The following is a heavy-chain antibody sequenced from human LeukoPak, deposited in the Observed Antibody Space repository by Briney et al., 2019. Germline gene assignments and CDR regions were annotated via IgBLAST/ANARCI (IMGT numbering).Heavy chain of an antibody. CDR2: IYYSGST. J-gene: IGHJ4*02. CDR3: AREMYSYGYSAFVY. CDR1: GGSISSYY. D-gene: IGHD5-18*01. Sequence: LETLSLTCTVSGGSISSYYWSWIRQPPGKGLEWIGYIYYSGSTNYNPSLKSRVTISVDTSKNQFSLKLSSVTAADTAVYYCAREMYSYGYSAFVYWGQGTLVTVSS. V-gene: IGHV4-59*01.